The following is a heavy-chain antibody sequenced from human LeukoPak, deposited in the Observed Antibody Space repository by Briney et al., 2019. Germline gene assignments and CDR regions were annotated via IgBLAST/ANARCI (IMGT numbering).Heavy chain of an antibody. D-gene: IGHD6-13*01. Sequence: GESLKISCKGSGYSFTSYWIGWVRQMPGKGLEWMEIIYPGDSDTRYSPSFQGQVTISADKSISTAYLQWSSLKASDTAMYYCAVSSSWYWGRFGDAFDIWGQGTMVTVSS. J-gene: IGHJ3*02. CDR3: AVSSSWYWGRFGDAFDI. CDR1: GYSFTSYW. V-gene: IGHV5-51*01. CDR2: IYPGDSDT.